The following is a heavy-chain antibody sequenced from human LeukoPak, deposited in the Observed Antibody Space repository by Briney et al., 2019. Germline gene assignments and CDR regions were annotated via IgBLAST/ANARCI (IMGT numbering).Heavy chain of an antibody. D-gene: IGHD2-2*01. CDR3: ATRTLYCSTSRCYLDY. V-gene: IGHV3-23*01. Sequence: GGSLRLSCAASGFTFSNYAMSWVRQAPGKGLEWVSSISGSGAGPYYADSVKGRFTISRDNSKNTLYLQMSSLRAADTAVYYCATRTLYCSTSRCYLDYWGRGTLVTVSS. J-gene: IGHJ4*02. CDR2: ISGSGAGP. CDR1: GFTFSNYA.